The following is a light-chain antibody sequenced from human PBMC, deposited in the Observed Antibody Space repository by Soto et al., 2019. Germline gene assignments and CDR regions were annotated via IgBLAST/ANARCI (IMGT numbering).Light chain of an antibody. V-gene: IGLV1-40*01. Sequence: QSVLTQPPSVSGAPGQRVTISCPGSSSNIGAGYDVHWYQQLPGTAPKLLIYGNSNRPSGVPDRFSGSKSGTSASLAITGLQAEDEADYYCQSDDSSLSGVFGTGTKV. CDR1: SSNIGAGYD. CDR2: GNS. CDR3: QSDDSSLSGV. J-gene: IGLJ1*01.